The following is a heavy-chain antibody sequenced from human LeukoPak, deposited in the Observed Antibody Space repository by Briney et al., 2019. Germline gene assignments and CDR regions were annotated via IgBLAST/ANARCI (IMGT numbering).Heavy chain of an antibody. CDR2: ISGSGGST. Sequence: GGSLRLSCAASGFTFSGYAMSWVRQAPGKGLEWVSAISGSGGSTYYADSVKGRFTISRDNSKNTLYLQMNSLRAEDTAVYYCAKFERSGYCSGGSCYATPYNWFDPWGQGTMVTVSS. CDR1: GFTFSGYA. CDR3: AKFERSGYCSGGSCYATPYNWFDP. D-gene: IGHD2-15*01. J-gene: IGHJ5*02. V-gene: IGHV3-23*01.